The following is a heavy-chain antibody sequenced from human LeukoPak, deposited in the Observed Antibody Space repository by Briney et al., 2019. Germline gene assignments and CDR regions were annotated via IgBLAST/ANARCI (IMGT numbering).Heavy chain of an antibody. V-gene: IGHV3-23*01. CDR3: AKDVVVVPGNWFDP. CDR2: ISGSGGST. Sequence: GGSLRLSCAASGFTFSSYAMSWVRQAPGKGLEGGSAISGSGGSTYYADSVKGRVTISRDNSKNTLYLQMNSLRAEDTAVYYCAKDVVVVPGNWFDPWGQGTLVTVSS. D-gene: IGHD2-2*01. J-gene: IGHJ5*02. CDR1: GFTFSSYA.